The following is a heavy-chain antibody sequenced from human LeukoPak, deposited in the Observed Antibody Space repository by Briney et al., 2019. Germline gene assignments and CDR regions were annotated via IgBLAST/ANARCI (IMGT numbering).Heavy chain of an antibody. V-gene: IGHV1-2*02. J-gene: IGHJ3*02. Sequence: GASVKVSCKASGYTFTGYYMHWVRQAPGQGLEWMGWINPNSGGTNYAQKFQGRVTMTRDTSISTAYMELSRLRSDDTAVYYCARTPRRMVFLTLGAAFDIWGQGTMVTVSS. D-gene: IGHD3-16*01. CDR1: GYTFTGYY. CDR2: INPNSGGT. CDR3: ARTPRRMVFLTLGAAFDI.